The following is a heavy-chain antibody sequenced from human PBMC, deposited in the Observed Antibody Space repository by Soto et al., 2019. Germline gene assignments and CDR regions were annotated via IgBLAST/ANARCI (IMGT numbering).Heavy chain of an antibody. D-gene: IGHD4-17*01. V-gene: IGHV3-30*18. Sequence: QVQLVESGGGVVQPGRSLRLSCAASGFTFSSYGMHWVRQAPGKGLEWVAVISYDGSNKYYADSVKGRFTISRDKSKNTLYLQINSLRAEDTAVYYCSKGYGGNVVTQFDPWGQGTLVTVSS. CDR3: SKGYGGNVVTQFDP. CDR1: GFTFSSYG. J-gene: IGHJ5*02. CDR2: ISYDGSNK.